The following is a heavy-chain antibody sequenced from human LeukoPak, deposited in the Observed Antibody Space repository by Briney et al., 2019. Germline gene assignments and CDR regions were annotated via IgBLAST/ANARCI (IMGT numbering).Heavy chain of an antibody. V-gene: IGHV4-39*07. CDR3: ARRGEVRYFDWLIKYDY. CDR2: IYYSGST. D-gene: IGHD3-9*01. CDR1: GGSISSSSYY. Sequence: SETLSLTCTVSGGSISSSSYYWGWIRQPPGKGLEWIGSIYYSGSTYYNPSLKSRVTISVDTSKNQFSLKLSSVTAADTAVYYCARRGEVRYFDWLIKYDYWGQGTLVTVSS. J-gene: IGHJ4*02.